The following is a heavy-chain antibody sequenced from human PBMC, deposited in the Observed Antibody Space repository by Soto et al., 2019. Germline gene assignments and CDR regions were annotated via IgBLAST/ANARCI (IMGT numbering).Heavy chain of an antibody. CDR2: ISGRGDST. Sequence: GGSLRRSCAGSGFIFGHYAMTWVRQAPGKGLEWISAISGRGDSTYYADAVKGRFTISRDNSKNTLYLQMNSLRFDDTAVYYCAKALDGIDDYFYAMGVWGQGTTVTVSS. CDR1: GFIFGHYA. CDR3: AKALDGIDDYFYAMGV. V-gene: IGHV3-23*01. J-gene: IGHJ6*02. D-gene: IGHD1-1*01.